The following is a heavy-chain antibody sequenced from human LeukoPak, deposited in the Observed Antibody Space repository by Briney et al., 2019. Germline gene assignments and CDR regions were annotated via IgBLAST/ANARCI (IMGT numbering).Heavy chain of an antibody. D-gene: IGHD5-18*01. CDR2: IKISGGSS. Sequence: GASVKVSCKTSGYTFASYHIHWVRQAPGQGLEWMGIIKISGGSSTYAQMFQGRVIMTRDTSTRTVYMEMSSLTSEDTALYYCAREREDSYYLDYWGQGTLVTVSS. CDR3: AREREDSYYLDY. V-gene: IGHV1-46*01. J-gene: IGHJ4*02. CDR1: GYTFASYH.